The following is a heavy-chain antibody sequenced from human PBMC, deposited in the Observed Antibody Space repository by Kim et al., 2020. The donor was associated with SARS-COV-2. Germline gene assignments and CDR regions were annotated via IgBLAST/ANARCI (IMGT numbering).Heavy chain of an antibody. Sequence: SETLSLTCAVYGGSFSGYYWSWIRQPPGKGLEWIGEINHSGSTNYNPSLKSRVTISVDTSKNQFSLKLSSVTAADTAVYYCARFTIFGVATPQKQKNYWYFDLWGRGTLVTVSS. V-gene: IGHV4-34*01. CDR2: INHSGST. D-gene: IGHD3-3*01. J-gene: IGHJ2*01. CDR1: GGSFSGYY. CDR3: ARFTIFGVATPQKQKNYWYFDL.